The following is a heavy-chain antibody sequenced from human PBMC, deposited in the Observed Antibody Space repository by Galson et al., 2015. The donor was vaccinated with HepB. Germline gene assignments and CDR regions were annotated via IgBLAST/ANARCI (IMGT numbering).Heavy chain of an antibody. D-gene: IGHD6-19*01. CDR3: ARDTQRSSGWYLVHDAFDI. Sequence: SVKVSCKASGYTFTGYYMHWVRQAPGQGLEWMGWINPNSGGTNYAQKFQGWVTMTRDTSISTAYMELSRLRSDDTAVYYCARDTQRSSGWYLVHDAFDIWGQGTMVTVSS. V-gene: IGHV1-2*04. CDR1: GYTFTGYY. J-gene: IGHJ3*02. CDR2: INPNSGGT.